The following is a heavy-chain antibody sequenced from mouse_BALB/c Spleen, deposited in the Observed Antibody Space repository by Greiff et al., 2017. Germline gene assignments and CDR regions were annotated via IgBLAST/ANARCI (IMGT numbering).Heavy chain of an antibody. V-gene: IGHV1-54*01. J-gene: IGHJ4*01. Sequence: VQLQQSGAELVRPGTSVKVSCKASGYAFTNYLIEWVKQRPGQGLEWIGVINPGSGGTNYNEKFKGKATLTVDKSSSTAYMELRSLTSEDSAVYYCARCDYSLYYYAMDYWGQGTSVTVSS. CDR1: GYAFTNYL. D-gene: IGHD2-4*01. CDR2: INPGSGGT. CDR3: ARCDYSLYYYAMDY.